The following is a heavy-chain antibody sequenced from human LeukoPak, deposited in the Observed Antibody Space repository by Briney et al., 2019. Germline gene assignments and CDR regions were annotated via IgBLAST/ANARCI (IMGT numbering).Heavy chain of an antibody. D-gene: IGHD2-15*01. CDR3: ARVVGDDAFDI. Sequence: ASVKVSCKASGYTFTGYYMHWVRQAPGLGLEWMGWINPNSGGTNYAQKFQGRVTMTRDTSNSTAYMELSRLRSDDTAVYYCARVVGDDAFDIWGQGTMVTVSS. V-gene: IGHV1-2*02. CDR1: GYTFTGYY. J-gene: IGHJ3*02. CDR2: INPNSGGT.